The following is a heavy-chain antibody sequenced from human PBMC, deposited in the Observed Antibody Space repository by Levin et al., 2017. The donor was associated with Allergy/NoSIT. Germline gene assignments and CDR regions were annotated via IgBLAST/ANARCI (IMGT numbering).Heavy chain of an antibody. CDR2: IYYSGST. J-gene: IGHJ3*02. CDR1: GGSISSSSYY. V-gene: IGHV4-39*07. D-gene: IGHD4-17*01. CDR3: ARDPGRVTTAFDI. Sequence: SQTLSLTCTVSGGSISSSSYYWGWIRQPPGKGLEWIGSIYYSGSTYYNPSLKSRVTISVDTSKNQFSLKLSSVTAADTAVYYCARDPGRVTTAFDIWGQGTMVTVSS.